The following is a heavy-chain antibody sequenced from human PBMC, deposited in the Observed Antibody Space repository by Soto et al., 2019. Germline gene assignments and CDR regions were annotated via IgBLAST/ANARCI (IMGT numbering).Heavy chain of an antibody. CDR3: ARATGSNHPFDY. V-gene: IGHV3-74*01. J-gene: IGHJ4*02. D-gene: IGHD2-2*01. Sequence: EVQLVESGGGLVQPGGSLRLSCAATGFTFSTYWMHWVRQGPGKGLVWVSRISTAGSSTTYADSVKGRFTISRDNAKNTLYLQMNSLRAEDTAVYYCARATGSNHPFDYWGQGSLVTVSS. CDR1: GFTFSTYW. CDR2: ISTAGSST.